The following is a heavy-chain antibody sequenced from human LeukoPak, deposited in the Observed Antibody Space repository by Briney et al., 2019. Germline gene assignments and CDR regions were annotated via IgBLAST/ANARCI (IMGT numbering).Heavy chain of an antibody. CDR1: GFIVTSNY. J-gene: IGHJ4*02. D-gene: IGHD3-22*01. V-gene: IGHV3-23*01. Sequence: GGSLRLSCAASGFIVTSNYMSWVRQAPGKGLEWVSAISGSGGSTYYADSVKGRFTISRDNSKNTLYLQMNSLRAEDTAVYYCAKDKTPITMIVVVSFDYWGQGTLVTVSS. CDR2: ISGSGGST. CDR3: AKDKTPITMIVVVSFDY.